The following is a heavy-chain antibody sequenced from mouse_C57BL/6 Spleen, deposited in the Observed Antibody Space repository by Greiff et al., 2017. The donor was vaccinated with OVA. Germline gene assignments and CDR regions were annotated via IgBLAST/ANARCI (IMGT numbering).Heavy chain of an antibody. CDR2: IDPENGDT. CDR1: GFNITDDY. D-gene: IGHD2-5*01. J-gene: IGHJ4*01. CDR3: TTRYSNYAMDY. Sequence: EVQLKQSGAELVRPGASVKLSCTASGFNITDDYMHWVKQRPEQGLEWIGWIDPENGDTEYASKFQGKATIAADTSSNTAYLQLSSLTSEDTAVYYCTTRYSNYAMDYWGQGTSVTVSS. V-gene: IGHV14-4*01.